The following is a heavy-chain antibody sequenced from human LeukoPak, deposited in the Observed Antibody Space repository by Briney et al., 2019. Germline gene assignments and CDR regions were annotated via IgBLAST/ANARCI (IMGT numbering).Heavy chain of an antibody. CDR1: GGTFSSYA. J-gene: IGHJ4*02. D-gene: IGHD3-9*01. CDR3: ARHGPKYDILTGYSD. CDR2: IIPIFGTA. V-gene: IGHV1-69*13. Sequence: SVKVSCKASGGTFSSYAISWVRQAPGQGLEWMGGIIPIFGTANYAQKFQGRVTITADESTSTAYMELSSLRSDDTAVYYCARHGPKYDILTGYSDWGQGTLVTVSS.